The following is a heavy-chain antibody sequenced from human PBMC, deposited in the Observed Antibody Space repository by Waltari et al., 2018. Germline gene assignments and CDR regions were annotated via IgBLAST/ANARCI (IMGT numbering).Heavy chain of an antibody. J-gene: IGHJ6*02. D-gene: IGHD6-19*01. CDR2: ISAYNGNT. CDR3: ARCPIPLSHTVAGPTVGMDV. Sequence: QVQLVQSGAEVKKPGASVKVSCKASGYTFTSYGISWVRQAPGQGLAWMGWISAYNGNTNYAQKLQGRVTMTTDTSTSTAYMELRSLRSDDTAVYYCARCPIPLSHTVAGPTVGMDVWGQGTTVTVSS. CDR1: GYTFTSYG. V-gene: IGHV1-18*04.